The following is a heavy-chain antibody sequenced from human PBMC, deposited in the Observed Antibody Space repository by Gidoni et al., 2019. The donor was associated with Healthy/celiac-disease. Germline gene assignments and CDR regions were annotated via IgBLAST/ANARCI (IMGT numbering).Heavy chain of an antibody. CDR3: AKESSLWLGMDV. CDR2: IAYDGSNK. J-gene: IGHJ6*02. CDR1: GCTFSSHG. Sequence: QVQLVESGGGGVQPGRSLRLSGVASGCTFSSHGMHWVRQAPGKGLEWVAVIAYDGSNKYYADSVKGRFTISRDNSKNTVYLQMNSLRAEDTAVYYCAKESSLWLGMDVWGQGTTVTVSS. D-gene: IGHD5-18*01. V-gene: IGHV3-30*18.